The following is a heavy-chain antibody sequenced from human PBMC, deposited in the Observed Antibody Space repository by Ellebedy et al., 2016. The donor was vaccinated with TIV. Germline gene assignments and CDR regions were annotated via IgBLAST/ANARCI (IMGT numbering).Heavy chain of an antibody. CDR3: ARMYYDILTGYYHFDY. CDR2: INSDGSST. J-gene: IGHJ4*02. V-gene: IGHV3-74*01. D-gene: IGHD3-9*01. Sequence: GESLKISCAASGFTFSSYWMHWVRQAPGKGLVWVSRINSDGSSTSYADSVKGRFTISRDNAKNTLYLQMNSLRAEDTAVYYCARMYYDILTGYYHFDYWGQGTLVTVSS. CDR1: GFTFSSYW.